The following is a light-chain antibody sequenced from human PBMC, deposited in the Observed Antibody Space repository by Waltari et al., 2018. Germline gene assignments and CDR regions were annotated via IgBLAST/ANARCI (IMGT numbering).Light chain of an antibody. V-gene: IGLV3-1*01. Sequence: SYELTQPPSVSVSPGQTASLTCSGDRLGDKYAYWYQQKPGQSPVRVIYQDSRRSPGIPERFSGANSGNTATLTISGSQAMDEADYYCQAWDSNTVVFGGGTKLTVL. CDR2: QDS. CDR1: RLGDKY. CDR3: QAWDSNTVV. J-gene: IGLJ2*01.